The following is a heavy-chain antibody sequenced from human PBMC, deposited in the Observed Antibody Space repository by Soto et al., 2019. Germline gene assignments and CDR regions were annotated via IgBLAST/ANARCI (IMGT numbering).Heavy chain of an antibody. Sequence: PGGSLRLSCAASGFTFSSYGMHWVRQAPGKGLEWVAVISYDGSNKYYADSVKGRFTISRDNSKNTLYLQMNSLRAEDTAVYYCAKDYYDSSGLVDYWGQGNMVTVFS. CDR1: GFTFSSYG. V-gene: IGHV3-30*18. J-gene: IGHJ4*02. CDR2: ISYDGSNK. CDR3: AKDYYDSSGLVDY. D-gene: IGHD3-22*01.